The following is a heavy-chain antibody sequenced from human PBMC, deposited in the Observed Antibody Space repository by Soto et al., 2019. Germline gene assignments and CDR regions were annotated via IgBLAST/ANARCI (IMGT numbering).Heavy chain of an antibody. Sequence: PGGSLRLSCAASGITVSSNYMTWVRQAPGKGLEWVSVINSGGNTYYADSVKGRFTISRDNSKNTLYLQMNSVRAEDTAVYYCAREGTGTTLWAFDYWGQGTLVTVSS. J-gene: IGHJ4*02. CDR2: INSGGNT. CDR1: GITVSSNY. CDR3: AREGTGTTLWAFDY. D-gene: IGHD1-1*01. V-gene: IGHV3-66*01.